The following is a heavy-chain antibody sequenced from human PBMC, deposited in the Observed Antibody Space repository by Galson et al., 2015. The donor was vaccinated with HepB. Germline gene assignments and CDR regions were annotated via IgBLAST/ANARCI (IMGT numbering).Heavy chain of an antibody. CDR1: GFSFSGSW. CDR2: IKQDASEK. V-gene: IGHV3-7*03. J-gene: IGHJ3*02. Sequence: SLRLSCAASGFSFSGSWMSWVRQAPGKGLEWVANIKQDASEKYYVDSVKGRFAIPRDNAKTSLYLQMNSLGAEDTAVYYCARGPRYGAFDIWGLGTLVTVSS. CDR3: ARGPRYGAFDI. D-gene: IGHD4-17*01.